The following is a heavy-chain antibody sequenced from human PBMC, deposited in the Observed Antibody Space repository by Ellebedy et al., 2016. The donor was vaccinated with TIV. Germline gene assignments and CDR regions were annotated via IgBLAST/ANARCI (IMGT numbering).Heavy chain of an antibody. CDR3: TTGVTMGENRFFDS. CDR1: GGTFSSYA. V-gene: IGHV1-8*02. J-gene: IGHJ5*01. CDR2: MNPKTNNT. D-gene: IGHD2-21*02. Sequence: AASVKVSCKASGGTFSSYAIHWVRQASGQGLEWMGWMNPKTNNTVYAQKFQGRVTMTRNTPIKTAYLALTSLKFDDTAVYFCTTGVTMGENRFFDSWGQGTLVIVSS.